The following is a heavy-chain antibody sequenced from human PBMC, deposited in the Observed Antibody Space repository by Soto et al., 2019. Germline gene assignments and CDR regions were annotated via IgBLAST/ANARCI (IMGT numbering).Heavy chain of an antibody. D-gene: IGHD4-17*01. J-gene: IGHJ6*02. CDR2: IIPIFGTA. CDR3: ARDPLRPDPRGFDMDV. V-gene: IGHV1-69*13. Sequence: ASVKVSCKASGGTFSSYAISWVRQAPGQGLEWMGGIIPIFGTANYAQKFQGRVTIAADESTSTAYMELSSLRSEDTAVYYCARDPLRPDPRGFDMDVWGQGTTVTVSS. CDR1: GGTFSSYA.